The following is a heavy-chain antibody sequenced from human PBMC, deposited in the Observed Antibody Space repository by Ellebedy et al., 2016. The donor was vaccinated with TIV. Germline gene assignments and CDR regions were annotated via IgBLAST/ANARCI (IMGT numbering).Heavy chain of an antibody. V-gene: IGHV3-43*01. CDR2: VSWDGGSS. CDR1: GFTFDDYN. J-gene: IGHJ2*01. CDR3: AKASSGGRGYFDL. D-gene: IGHD1-14*01. Sequence: GGSLRLXCVASGFTFDDYNMNWVRQSPGKGLEWVALVSWDGGSSYYADSVKGRVTISRDNSRNSLYLQINSLTSADTALYYCAKASSGGRGYFDLWGRGTLVTVSS.